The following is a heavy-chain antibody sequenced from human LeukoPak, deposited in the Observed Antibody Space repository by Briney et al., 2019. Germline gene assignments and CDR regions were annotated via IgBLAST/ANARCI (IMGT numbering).Heavy chain of an antibody. V-gene: IGHV4-39*01. D-gene: IGHD6-6*01. CDR3: ARALAPSIAARPGDY. CDR1: GGSISSSSYY. Sequence: PSETLSLTCTVSGGSISSSSYYWGWIRQPPGKGLEWIGSIYYSGSTYYNPSLKSRVTISVDTSKNQFSLKLSSVTAADTAVYYCARALAPSIAARPGDYWGQGTLVTVSS. J-gene: IGHJ4*02. CDR2: IYYSGST.